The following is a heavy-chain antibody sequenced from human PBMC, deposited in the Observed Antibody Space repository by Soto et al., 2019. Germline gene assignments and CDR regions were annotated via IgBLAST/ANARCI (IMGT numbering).Heavy chain of an antibody. D-gene: IGHD3-16*01. CDR3: AQLGLMTFSHKHYFNH. Sequence: EVQLLESGGDLVQPGGSLRLSCVGSGFSFDNYGMSWVRQAPGKVLEWVSAFKSDGSSAYYAASVKDRFTISRDNSKNTLYLQLNSLRAEDTAVYYCAQLGLMTFSHKHYFNHWGRGTLVTVSS. V-gene: IGHV3-23*01. J-gene: IGHJ4*02. CDR1: GFSFDNYG. CDR2: FKSDGSSA.